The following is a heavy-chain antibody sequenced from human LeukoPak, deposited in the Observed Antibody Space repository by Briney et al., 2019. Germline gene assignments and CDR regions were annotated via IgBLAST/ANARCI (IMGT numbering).Heavy chain of an antibody. V-gene: IGHV1-2*02. CDR3: ARVGSSTSCCYMDV. CDR1: GYTFTGYY. J-gene: IGHJ6*03. CDR2: INPNSGGT. D-gene: IGHD2-2*01. Sequence: ASVKVSCKASGYTFTGYYMHWVRQAPGQGLEWLGWINPNSGGTNYAQKFQGRVTMTRDTSISTAYMELSRLRSDDTAVYYCARVGSSTSCCYMDVWGKGTTVTVSS.